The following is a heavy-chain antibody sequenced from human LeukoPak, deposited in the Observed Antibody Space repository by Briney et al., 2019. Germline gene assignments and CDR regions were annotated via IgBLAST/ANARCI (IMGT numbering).Heavy chain of an antibody. CDR2: VSGSGGSA. V-gene: IGHV3-23*01. D-gene: IGHD3-22*01. J-gene: IGHJ4*02. CDR1: GFTFSHYA. CDR3: AKDYYDSSANHLFDY. Sequence: GSLRLSCAASGFTFSHYAVSWVRKAPGKGLEWVSGVSGSGGSAYYADSVKGRFAISRDNSRNTVDLQMNSLRAEDTAVYYCAKDYYDSSANHLFDYWGQGTLVTVSS.